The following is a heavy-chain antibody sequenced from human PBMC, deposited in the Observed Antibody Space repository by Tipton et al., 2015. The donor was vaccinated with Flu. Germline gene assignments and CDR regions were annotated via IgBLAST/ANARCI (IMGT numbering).Heavy chain of an antibody. CDR1: GGSISSYY. D-gene: IGHD3-3*01. V-gene: IGHV4-59*07. J-gene: IGHJ5*02. Sequence: TLSLTCTVSGGSISSYYWSWIRQPPGKGLEWIGYIYYSGSTNYNPSLKSRVTISVDTSKNQFSLKLSSVTAADTAVYYCASQTFGVLQNWFDPWGQGTLVTVSS. CDR2: IYYSGST. CDR3: ASQTFGVLQNWFDP.